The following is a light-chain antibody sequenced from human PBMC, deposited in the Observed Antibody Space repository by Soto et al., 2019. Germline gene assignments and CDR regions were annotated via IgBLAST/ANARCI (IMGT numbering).Light chain of an antibody. CDR3: QQRSKMPLT. CDR2: DAS. CDR1: QSVRNY. V-gene: IGKV3-11*01. Sequence: LANSAVTLSLSPWETSTLSCRASQSVRNYLAWYQQKPGQAPRLLIYDASNRATGIPARFSGTGSETDFTLTISSLQPEDFAIYYCQQRSKMPLTFGHGTKVDIK. J-gene: IGKJ1*01.